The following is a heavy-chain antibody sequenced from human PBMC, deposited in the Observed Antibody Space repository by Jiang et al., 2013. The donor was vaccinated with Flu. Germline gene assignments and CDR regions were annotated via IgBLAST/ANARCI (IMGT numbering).Heavy chain of an antibody. Sequence: KPTQTLTLTCTFSGFSLSTSGVGVGWIRQPPGKALEWLALIYWNDDKRYSPSLKSRLTITKDTSKNQVVLTMTNMDPVDTATYYCAQESGSYRPPAWGQGTLVTVSS. CDR1: GFSLSTSGVG. D-gene: IGHD1-26*01. CDR3: AQESGSYRPPA. CDR2: IYWNDDK. V-gene: IGHV2-5*01. J-gene: IGHJ4*02.